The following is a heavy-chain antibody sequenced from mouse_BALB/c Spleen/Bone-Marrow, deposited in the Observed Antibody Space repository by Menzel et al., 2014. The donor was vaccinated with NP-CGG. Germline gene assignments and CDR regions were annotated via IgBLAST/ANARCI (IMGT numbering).Heavy chain of an antibody. CDR3: ARYYYGSSDFDY. V-gene: IGHV1-26*01. CDR2: INPNNGAT. CDR1: GYSFTGYY. D-gene: IGHD1-1*01. Sequence: VQLQQSGPELVKPGASVKISCKASGYSFTGYYMHWVKQSHVKSLEWIGRINPNNGATSYNQNFKDKASLTVDKSSSTAYIELHSLTSEDSAVYYCARYYYGSSDFDYWGQGTIFTVSS. J-gene: IGHJ2*01.